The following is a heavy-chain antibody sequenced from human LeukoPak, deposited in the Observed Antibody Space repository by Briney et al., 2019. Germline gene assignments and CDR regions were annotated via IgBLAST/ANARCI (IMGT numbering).Heavy chain of an antibody. D-gene: IGHD3-22*01. V-gene: IGHV1-69*13. CDR1: GGTFSSYA. Sequence: SVKVSCKASGGTFSSYAISWVRQAPGQGLEWMGGIIPIFGTANYAQKFQGRVTITADESTSTAYMELSSLRSEDTAVYYCGGDSSGYLPLWYWGQGTLVTVSS. CDR3: GGDSSGYLPLWY. CDR2: IIPIFGTA. J-gene: IGHJ4*02.